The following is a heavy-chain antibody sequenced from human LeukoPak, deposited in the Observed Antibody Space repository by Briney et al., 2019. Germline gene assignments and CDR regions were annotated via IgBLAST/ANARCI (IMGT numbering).Heavy chain of an antibody. CDR3: AATIILPAAMGFDY. Sequence: SETLSLTCTVYGVSISSSSFSWGWIRQPPGKGLEWIGSIYYNGRTYYNPSLRGRVTISADTSKNQFSLNLSSVTAAGTAVYYCAATIILPAAMGFDYWGQGTLVTVSS. V-gene: IGHV4-39*01. CDR1: GVSISSSSFS. J-gene: IGHJ4*02. D-gene: IGHD2-2*01. CDR2: IYYNGRT.